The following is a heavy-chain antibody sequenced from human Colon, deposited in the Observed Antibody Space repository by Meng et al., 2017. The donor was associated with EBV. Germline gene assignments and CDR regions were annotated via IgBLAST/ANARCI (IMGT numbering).Heavy chain of an antibody. CDR3: TDVGGDMI. CDR2: IKRASDGGTT. D-gene: IGHD3-10*01. J-gene: IGHJ4*02. CDR1: GFTFTNSH. Sequence: EVQLVGSGGCLVKPGEFLRRSCATSGFTFTNSHMTWVRQAPGKGLEWVGRIKRASDGGTTDYAAPVKGRFTISRDDSKSTVYLQMNSLKSEDTGVYYCTDVGGDMIWGQGTLVTVSS. V-gene: IGHV3-15*01.